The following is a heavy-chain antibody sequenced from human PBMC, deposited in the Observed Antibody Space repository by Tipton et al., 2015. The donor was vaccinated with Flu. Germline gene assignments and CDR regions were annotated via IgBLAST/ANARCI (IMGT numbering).Heavy chain of an antibody. D-gene: IGHD3-3*01. CDR2: IKHDGDDK. V-gene: IGHV3-7*01. CDR3: ATFWSGYFDY. CDR1: GFTFSSYW. J-gene: IGHJ4*02. Sequence: SLRLSCAASGFTFSSYWMAWVRQAPQRGLEWVANIKHDGDDKNYVDSVQGRFTISRDNAKNSLYLQMNNLRAEDTAVYYCATFWSGYFDYWGQGILVTVSS.